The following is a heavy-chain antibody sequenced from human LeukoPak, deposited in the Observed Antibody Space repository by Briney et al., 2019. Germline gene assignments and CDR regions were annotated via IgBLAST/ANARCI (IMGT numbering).Heavy chain of an antibody. Sequence: GGSLRLSCEASGFTFSHIGMAWVRQAPGKGLEWVSSIHPNGVNTHYADSVRGRFTISRDNAKNSLYLQMNSLRAEDTAVYYCASGGIARLDAFDIWGQGTMVTVSS. CDR2: IHPNGVNT. D-gene: IGHD6-13*01. CDR1: GFTFSHIG. V-gene: IGHV3-21*01. J-gene: IGHJ3*02. CDR3: ASGGIARLDAFDI.